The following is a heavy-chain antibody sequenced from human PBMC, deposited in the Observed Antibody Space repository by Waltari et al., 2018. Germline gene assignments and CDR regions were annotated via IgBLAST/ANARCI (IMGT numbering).Heavy chain of an antibody. V-gene: IGHV4-34*01. Sequence: SETLSLTCAVYGGSFSGYYWSWIRQPPGKGLEWIGEINHSGSTNYNPSLKSRVTISVDTSKNQFSLKLSSVTAADTAVYYCAIQSRLLWFGELSGWFDPWGQGTLVTVSS. D-gene: IGHD3-10*01. CDR2: INHSGST. CDR1: GGSFSGYY. J-gene: IGHJ5*02. CDR3: AIQSRLLWFGELSGWFDP.